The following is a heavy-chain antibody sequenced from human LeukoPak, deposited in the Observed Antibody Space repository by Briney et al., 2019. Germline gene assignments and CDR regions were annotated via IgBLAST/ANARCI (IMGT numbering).Heavy chain of an antibody. V-gene: IGHV3-43*01. D-gene: IGHD1-1*01. J-gene: IGHJ4*02. Sequence: TGGSLRLSCADSGFAFAEHTMEWVRQPPGKGLQWVSLISGDGGNTQYADSVEGRFTISRGNSKTSLYLQMNSLRSKDTAFYYCAKRSGSPHNFDYWGQGVLVTVSS. CDR1: GFAFAEHT. CDR2: ISGDGGNT. CDR3: AKRSGSPHNFDY.